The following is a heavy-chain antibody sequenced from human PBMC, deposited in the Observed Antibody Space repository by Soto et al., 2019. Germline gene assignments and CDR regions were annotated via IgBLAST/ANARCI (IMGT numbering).Heavy chain of an antibody. Sequence: GASVKVSCKASGYTFTSYYMHWVRQAPGQGLEWMGIINPSGGSTSYAQKFQGRVTMTRDTSTSTVYMELSSLRSEDTAVYYCARGSPVDTAMEDFLDIDYWGQGTLVTVSS. CDR1: GYTFTSYY. D-gene: IGHD5-18*01. V-gene: IGHV1-46*01. J-gene: IGHJ4*02. CDR2: INPSGGST. CDR3: ARGSPVDTAMEDFLDIDY.